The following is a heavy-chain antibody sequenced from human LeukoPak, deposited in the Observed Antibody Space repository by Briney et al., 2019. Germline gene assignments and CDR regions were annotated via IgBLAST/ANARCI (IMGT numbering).Heavy chain of an antibody. V-gene: IGHV4-59*01. CDR3: AREGYDFWSGPSHHYYGMDV. J-gene: IGHJ6*02. Sequence: SETLSLTCTLSGGSISSYYWSWIRQPPGKGLEWIGYIYYSGSTNYNPSLKSRVTISVNTSKNQFSLKLSSVTAADTAVYYCAREGYDFWSGPSHHYYGMDVWGQGTTVTISS. CDR2: IYYSGST. CDR1: GGSISSYY. D-gene: IGHD3-3*01.